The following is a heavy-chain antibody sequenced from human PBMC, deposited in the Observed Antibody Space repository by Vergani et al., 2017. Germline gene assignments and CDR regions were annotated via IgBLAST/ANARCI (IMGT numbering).Heavy chain of an antibody. CDR1: GGSISSGSYY. V-gene: IGHV4-61*02. D-gene: IGHD3-10*01. CDR2: IYTSGST. Sequence: QVQLQESGPGLVKPSQTLSLTCTVSGGSISSGSYYWSWIRQPAGKGLEWIGRIYTSGSTNYNPSLKSRVTISVDTSKNQFSLKLSSVTAADTAVYYCARAGGLLWFGELLGAFDIWGQGTMVTVSS. J-gene: IGHJ3*02. CDR3: ARAGGLLWFGELLGAFDI.